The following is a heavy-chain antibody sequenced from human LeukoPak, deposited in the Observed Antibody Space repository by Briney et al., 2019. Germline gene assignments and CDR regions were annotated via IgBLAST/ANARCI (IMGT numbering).Heavy chain of an antibody. CDR2: IRSKTDGGTT. Sequence: GGSLRLSCAASGFTFSEGWMSWVRQAPGKGLEWVGRIRSKTDGGTTDYAAPVKGRFTISRDDSKNTLYLQMNSLKIEDTAVYYCALRRVGDTFDIWAHGTMVTVSS. CDR1: GFTFSEGW. J-gene: IGHJ3*02. D-gene: IGHD1-14*01. V-gene: IGHV3-15*01. CDR3: ALRRVGDTFDI.